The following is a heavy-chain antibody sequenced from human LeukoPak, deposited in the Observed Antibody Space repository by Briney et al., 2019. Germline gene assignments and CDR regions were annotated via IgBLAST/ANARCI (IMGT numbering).Heavy chain of an antibody. CDR2: FYSGGGT. J-gene: IGHJ4*02. Sequence: GGSLRLSCAASGFTFRSYAMSWVCQAPGKGLEWVSVFYSGGGTSYADSVKGRFTISRDNSKNTVYLQMNSLRAEDTAVYYCARGDRAAVGPFDYWGQGTLVTVSS. D-gene: IGHD6-13*01. V-gene: IGHV3-53*01. CDR3: ARGDRAAVGPFDY. CDR1: GFTFRSYA.